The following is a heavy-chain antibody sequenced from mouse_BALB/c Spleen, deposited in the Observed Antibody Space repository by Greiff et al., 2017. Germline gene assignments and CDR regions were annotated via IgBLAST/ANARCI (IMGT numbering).Heavy chain of an antibody. V-gene: IGHV1-5*01. D-gene: IGHD1-1*01. Sequence: EVQLQQSGTVLARPGASVKMSCKASGYTFTSYWMHWVKQRPGQGLEWIGAIYPGNSDTSYNQKFKGKAKLTAVTSTSTAYMELSSLTNEDSAVYYCTRLLRSDWYFDVWGAGTTVTVSS. CDR1: GYTFTSYW. CDR3: TRLLRSDWYFDV. J-gene: IGHJ1*01. CDR2: IYPGNSDT.